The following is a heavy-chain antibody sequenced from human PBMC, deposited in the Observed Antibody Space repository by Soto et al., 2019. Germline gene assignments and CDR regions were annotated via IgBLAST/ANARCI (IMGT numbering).Heavy chain of an antibody. CDR1: EFTFSAYA. CDR3: AKDSANNALNWFDP. D-gene: IGHD1-1*01. V-gene: IGHV3-23*01. Sequence: LRLSCAASEFTFSAYAMNWVRQAPGKGLEWVSGIIASGATTYYADSVKGRFTISRDNSKNTLSLQMNSLRAEDTAVYYCAKDSANNALNWFDPWGQGTLVTVSS. J-gene: IGHJ5*02. CDR2: IIASGATT.